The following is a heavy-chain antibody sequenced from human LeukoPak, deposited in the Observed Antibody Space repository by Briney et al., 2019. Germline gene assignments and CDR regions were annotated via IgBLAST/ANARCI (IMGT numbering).Heavy chain of an antibody. CDR1: GYTFTSYG. V-gene: IGHV1-18*01. D-gene: IGHD3-22*01. CDR3: ARGPYYYDSSGYYQSRFDY. Sequence: ASVKVSCKASGYTFTSYGISWVRQAPGQGLEWMGWISAYNGNTNYAQKFQGRVTMTRDTSISTAYMELSRLRSDDTAVYYCARGPYYYDSSGYYQSRFDYWGQGTLVTVSS. CDR2: ISAYNGNT. J-gene: IGHJ4*02.